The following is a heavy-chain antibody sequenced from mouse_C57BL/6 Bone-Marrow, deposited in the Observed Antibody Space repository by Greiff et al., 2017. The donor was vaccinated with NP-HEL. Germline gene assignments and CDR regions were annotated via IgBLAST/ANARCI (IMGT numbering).Heavy chain of an antibody. Sequence: QVQLQQSGAELARPGASVQMSCKASGYTFTSYTIPWVKQRPGQGLEWIGYINPSSGYTKYNQKFKDKATLTADKSSSTASKQLSSLTSEDSAVYYCARAPFGRFDYWGQGATLTVSS. V-gene: IGHV1-4*01. CDR1: GYTFTSYT. CDR3: ARAPFGRFDY. CDR2: INPSSGYT. J-gene: IGHJ2*01.